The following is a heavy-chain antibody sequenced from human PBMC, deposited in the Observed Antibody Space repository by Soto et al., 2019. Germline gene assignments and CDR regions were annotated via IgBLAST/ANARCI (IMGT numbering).Heavy chain of an antibody. CDR2: ISGSGGST. Sequence: WGSLRLSCAASGFTFSSYAMSWVRQAPGKGLEWVSAISGSGGSTYYADSVKGRFTISRDNSKNTLYLQMNSLRAEEAAVYYCANRGTPNTVIDYWGQGTLVTVSS. CDR1: GFTFSSYA. J-gene: IGHJ4*02. V-gene: IGHV3-23*01. CDR3: ANRGTPNTVIDY. D-gene: IGHD4-4*01.